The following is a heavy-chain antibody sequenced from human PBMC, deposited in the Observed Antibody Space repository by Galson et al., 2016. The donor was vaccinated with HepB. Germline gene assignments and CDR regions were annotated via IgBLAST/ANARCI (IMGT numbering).Heavy chain of an antibody. D-gene: IGHD2-15*01. V-gene: IGHV1-69*13. CDR1: GGTFSTYA. J-gene: IGHJ6*02. CDR2: IIPIFGPA. CDR3: ARGVDYYYGMDV. Sequence: VKVSCKASGGTFSTYAITWVRQAPGQGLEWMGGIIPIFGPANYAQKFQGSVTITADESTSTAYMELSSLKSEDTAVYYCARGVDYYYGMDVWGQGTTVTVSS.